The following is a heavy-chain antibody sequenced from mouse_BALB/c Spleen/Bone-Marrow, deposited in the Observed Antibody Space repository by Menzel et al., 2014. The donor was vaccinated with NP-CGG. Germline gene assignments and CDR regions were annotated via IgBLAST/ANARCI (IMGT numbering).Heavy chain of an antibody. Sequence: EVQRVESGGGLVKPGGSLKLSCAASGFICSDYYMYWVRQTPEKRREWVATISDGGSYTSYPDSVKGRFTVSRDNAKNNLYLKMSSLKSEDTAFYYCARTYRPYALDYWGQGSSVTVSS. J-gene: IGHJ4*01. CDR2: ISDGGSYT. CDR1: GFICSDYY. D-gene: IGHD2-14*01. V-gene: IGHV5-4*02. CDR3: ARTYRPYALDY.